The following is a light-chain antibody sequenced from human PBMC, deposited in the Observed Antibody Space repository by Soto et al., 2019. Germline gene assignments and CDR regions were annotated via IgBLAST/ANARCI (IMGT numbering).Light chain of an antibody. CDR3: SSYTSSSTLVV. J-gene: IGLJ2*01. CDR2: DVS. Sequence: QSALTQPASVSGSPGQSITISCTGTSSDVGGYNYVSWYQQHPGKAPKLMIYDVSNRPSGVSNRFSGSKSGNTASLTISGLQAEDEGEYSCSSYTSSSTLVVFGGGTKLTVL. CDR1: SSDVGGYNY. V-gene: IGLV2-14*01.